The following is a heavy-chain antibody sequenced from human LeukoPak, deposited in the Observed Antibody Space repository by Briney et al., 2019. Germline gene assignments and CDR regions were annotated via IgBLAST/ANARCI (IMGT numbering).Heavy chain of an antibody. CDR3: ASSRIQLWLRYFDY. CDR2: IYYSGST. CDR1: GGSISSGDYY. V-gene: IGHV4-30-4*01. J-gene: IGHJ4*02. D-gene: IGHD5-18*01. Sequence: SETLSLTCTVSGGSISSGDYYWSWIRQPPGKGLEWIGYIYYSGSTYYNPSLKSRVTISVDTSKNQFSLKLSSVTAADTAVYYCASSRIQLWLRYFDYWGQGTLATVSS.